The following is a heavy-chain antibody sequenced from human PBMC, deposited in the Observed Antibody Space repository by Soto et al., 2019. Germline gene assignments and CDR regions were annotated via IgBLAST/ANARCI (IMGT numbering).Heavy chain of an antibody. CDR2: INSDGYST. CDR3: ARGGASGVPPAH. D-gene: IGHD3-16*01. J-gene: IGHJ1*01. Sequence: EVQLVEFGGGLVQPGGSLRLSCAASGFTFSSYWMHWVRQAPGKGLVWVSRINSDGYSTSYADSVKGRFTISRDNAKNTLYLQMNSLRAEDTAVYYCARGGASGVPPAHWGQGTLVSVSS. CDR1: GFTFSSYW. V-gene: IGHV3-74*01.